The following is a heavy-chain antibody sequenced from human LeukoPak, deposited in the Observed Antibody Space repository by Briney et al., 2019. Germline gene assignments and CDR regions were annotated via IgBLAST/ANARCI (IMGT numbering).Heavy chain of an antibody. CDR1: GFTFSGYG. CDR3: AKAYYDSSGYYYTLHY. CDR2: ISYDGSNK. J-gene: IGHJ4*02. D-gene: IGHD3-22*01. Sequence: GGSLRLSCAASGFTFSGYGMHWVRQAPGKGLEWVAVISYDGSNKYSADSVKGRFTISRDNSKNALYLQMNSLRAEDTAVYYCAKAYYDSSGYYYTLHYWGQGTLVTVSP. V-gene: IGHV3-30*18.